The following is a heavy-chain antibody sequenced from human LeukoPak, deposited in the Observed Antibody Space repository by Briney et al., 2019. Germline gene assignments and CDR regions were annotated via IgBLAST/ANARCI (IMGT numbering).Heavy chain of an antibody. V-gene: IGHV3-23*01. CDR2: ISGAGP. CDR3: ARDPNGNYVGAFDFQR. J-gene: IGHJ1*01. D-gene: IGHD4-17*01. Sequence: GGSLRLSCAASGFTFSNYALTWVRQAPGRGLEWVSSISGAGPYYADSVKGRFSISRDNYKNTLYLQMSSLRAEDMAVYYCARDPNGNYVGAFDFQRWGQGTLVTVSS. CDR1: GFTFSNYA.